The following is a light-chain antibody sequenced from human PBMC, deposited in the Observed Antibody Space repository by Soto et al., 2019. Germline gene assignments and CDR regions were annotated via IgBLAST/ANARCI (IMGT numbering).Light chain of an antibody. CDR1: QSVSSSY. Sequence: EIVLTQSPDTLSLSPGERATLSCRASQSVSSSYLAWYQQKPGQAPRLLIYGASSRATGIPDRFSGSGSGTDFTITISRLEPEDFAVYYCQQYGSSPLTFGGGTKVEIK. CDR2: GAS. CDR3: QQYGSSPLT. J-gene: IGKJ4*01. V-gene: IGKV3-20*01.